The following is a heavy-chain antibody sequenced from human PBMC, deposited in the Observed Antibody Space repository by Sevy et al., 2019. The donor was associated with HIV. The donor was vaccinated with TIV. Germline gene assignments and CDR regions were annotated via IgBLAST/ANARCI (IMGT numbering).Heavy chain of an antibody. Sequence: GGSLRLSCAASAFTFSSYWMTWVRQAPGKGLEWVANINQDGSEENYVDSVKGRFTIFRDNAKNSLFLQMNSLRAEDTAVYYCARAPSYSSGWGQGTLVTVSS. CDR2: INQDGSEE. J-gene: IGHJ4*02. V-gene: IGHV3-7*01. CDR3: ARAPSYSSG. CDR1: AFTFSSYW. D-gene: IGHD6-19*01.